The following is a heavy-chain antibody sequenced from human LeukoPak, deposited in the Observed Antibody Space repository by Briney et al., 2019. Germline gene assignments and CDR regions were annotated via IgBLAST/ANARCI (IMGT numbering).Heavy chain of an antibody. CDR3: ARVNYYVSNSLDF. J-gene: IGHJ4*02. V-gene: IGHV1-2*02. Sequence: ASVNVSCKTSGYTFTAYDIHWVRQAPGQGLEWMGWISPNTGGTEYAQKFQGRVTMTRDTSISTVYMEMSSLTSDDTAVYYCARVNYYVSNSLDFWGRGTLVTVSS. D-gene: IGHD3-22*01. CDR1: GYTFTAYD. CDR2: ISPNTGGT.